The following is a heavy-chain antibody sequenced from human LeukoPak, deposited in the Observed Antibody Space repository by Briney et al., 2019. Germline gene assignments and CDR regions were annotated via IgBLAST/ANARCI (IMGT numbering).Heavy chain of an antibody. CDR1: GFTFSDYY. V-gene: IGHV3-11*01. D-gene: IGHD1-7*01. Sequence: GGSLRLSCAASGFTFSDYYMSWIRQAPGKGLEWVSYISSSGSTIYYADSVKGRFTISRDSAKNPLYLQMNSLRAEDTAVYYCARARLELPEEGWFDPWGQGTLVTVSS. J-gene: IGHJ5*02. CDR3: ARARLELPEEGWFDP. CDR2: ISSSGSTI.